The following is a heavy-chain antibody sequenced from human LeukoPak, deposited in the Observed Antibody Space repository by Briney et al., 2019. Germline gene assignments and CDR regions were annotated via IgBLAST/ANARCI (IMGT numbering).Heavy chain of an antibody. CDR1: GGSISSYY. D-gene: IGHD3-3*01. Sequence: KPSETLSLTCTVSGGSISSYYWSWIRQPPGKGLEWIGYIYYSGSTNYNPSLKSRVTISVDTSKNQFSLKLSSVTAADTAVYYCARGVTIFGVVYFDYWGQRTLVTVSS. CDR3: ARGVTIFGVVYFDY. CDR2: IYYSGST. J-gene: IGHJ4*02. V-gene: IGHV4-59*01.